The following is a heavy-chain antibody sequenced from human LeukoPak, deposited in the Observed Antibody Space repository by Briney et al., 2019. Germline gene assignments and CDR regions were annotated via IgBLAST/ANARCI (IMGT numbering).Heavy chain of an antibody. CDR1: GFTFSSEW. Sequence: GGSLRLSCVASGFTFSSEWMSWGRQAPGKGLEWATNINQDGSQKYYEDSVKGRFTVSRDNAKNSLYLHMNGLRADDTAIYYCARDHDGKDCWGQGTLVTVSS. CDR3: ARDHDGKDC. D-gene: IGHD1-1*01. J-gene: IGHJ4*02. V-gene: IGHV3-7*01. CDR2: INQDGSQK.